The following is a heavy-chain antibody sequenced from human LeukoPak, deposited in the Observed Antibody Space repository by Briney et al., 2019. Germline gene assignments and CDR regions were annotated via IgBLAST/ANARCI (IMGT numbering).Heavy chain of an antibody. CDR1: GYTFTGYY. V-gene: IGHV1-2*02. CDR3: ARDRFSIAVAGKYFDY. Sequence: ASVTVSCKASGYTFTGYYMHWVRQAPGQGLEWMGWINPNSGGTNYAQKFQGRVTMTRDTSISTAYMELSRLRSDDTAVYYCARDRFSIAVAGKYFDYWGQGTLVTVSS. J-gene: IGHJ4*02. D-gene: IGHD6-19*01. CDR2: INPNSGGT.